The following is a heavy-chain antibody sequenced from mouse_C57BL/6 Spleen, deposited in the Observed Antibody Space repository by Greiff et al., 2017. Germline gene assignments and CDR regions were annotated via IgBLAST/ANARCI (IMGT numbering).Heavy chain of an antibody. J-gene: IGHJ3*01. D-gene: IGHD1-1*01. CDR3: ARPHYGSSSAWFAY. CDR1: GFTFSDYG. CDR2: ISSGSSTI. Sequence: EVKLVESGGGLVKPGGSLKLSCAASGFTFSDYGMHWVRQAPEQGLEWVAYISSGSSTIYYADTVKGRFTFSRDTSKNTLFLQMTSRRSEDTAMYYCARPHYGSSSAWFAYWGQGTLVTVSA. V-gene: IGHV5-17*01.